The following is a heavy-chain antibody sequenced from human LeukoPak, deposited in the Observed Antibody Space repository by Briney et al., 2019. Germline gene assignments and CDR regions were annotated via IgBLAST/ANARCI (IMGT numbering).Heavy chain of an antibody. CDR1: GYTFTSYD. J-gene: IGHJ6*03. D-gene: IGHD4-17*01. CDR2: ISAYNGNT. Sequence: ASVKVSCKASGYTFTSYDISWVRQAPGQGLEWMGWISAYNGNTNYAQKLQGRVTMTTDTSTSTAYMELRSLRSDDTAVYYCARDRPFYYGDLNYYYYYYMDVWGKGTTVTISS. CDR3: ARDRPFYYGDLNYYYYYYMDV. V-gene: IGHV1-18*01.